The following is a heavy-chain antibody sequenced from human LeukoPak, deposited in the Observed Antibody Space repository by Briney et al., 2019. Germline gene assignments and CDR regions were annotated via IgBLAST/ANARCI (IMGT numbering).Heavy chain of an antibody. J-gene: IGHJ4*02. CDR3: ARVNINNWHSCDY. CDR2: IYHSGSP. V-gene: IGHV4-4*02. D-gene: IGHD1-1*01. CDR1: GGSISSNNW. Sequence: SETLSLTCAVSGGSISSNNWWGWVRQPPGKGLEWIGGIYHSGSPNYNPSLKSRVTISVDKSRNHFSLNLSSVTAADTAVYYCARVNINNWHSCDYWGQGTLVTVSS.